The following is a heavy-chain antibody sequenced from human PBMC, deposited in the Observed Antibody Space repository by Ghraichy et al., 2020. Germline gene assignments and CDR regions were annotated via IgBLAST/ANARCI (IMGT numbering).Heavy chain of an antibody. CDR1: GFTFSDHY. V-gene: IGHV3-72*01. CDR3: ARLPLD. Sequence: GESLNISCAASGFTFSDHYMDWVRQAPGKGLEWVGRTRNKANSYTTEYAASVKGRFTISRDDSKNSLYLQMNSLKTEDTAVYYCARLPLDWGQGTLVTVSS. CDR2: TRNKANSYTT. J-gene: IGHJ4*02.